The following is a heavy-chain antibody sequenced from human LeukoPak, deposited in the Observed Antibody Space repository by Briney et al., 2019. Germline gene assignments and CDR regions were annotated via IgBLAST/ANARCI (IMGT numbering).Heavy chain of an antibody. CDR1: GFDLSRYS. V-gene: IGHV3-49*04. D-gene: IGHD6-6*01. CDR3: TRTPAIRLFDY. J-gene: IGHJ4*02. Sequence: GGSLRLSCVASGFDLSRYSMDWVRQAPGKGLEWVGFIRSKAYGGTTEYAASVKGRFTISRDDSKSIAYLQMNSLKTEDTAVYYCTRTPAIRLFDYWGQGTLVTVSS. CDR2: IRSKAYGGTT.